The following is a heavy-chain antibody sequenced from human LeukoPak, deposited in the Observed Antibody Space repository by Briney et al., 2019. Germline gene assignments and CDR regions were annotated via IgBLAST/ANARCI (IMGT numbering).Heavy chain of an antibody. CDR2: ISSSGSTI. CDR3: ARDLWGYYDSSSVSI. D-gene: IGHD3-22*01. J-gene: IGHJ3*02. CDR1: GFTCSDYY. Sequence: KTGGSLRLSCAASGFTCSDYYMSWIRQAPGKGLEWVSYISSSGSTIYYADSVKGRFTISRDNAKNSLYLQMNSLRAEDTAVYYCARDLWGYYDSSSVSIWGQGTMVTVSS. V-gene: IGHV3-11*01.